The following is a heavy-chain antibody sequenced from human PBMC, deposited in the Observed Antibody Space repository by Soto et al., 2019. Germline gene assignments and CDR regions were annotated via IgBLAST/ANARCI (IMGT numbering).Heavy chain of an antibody. V-gene: IGHV4-30-4*01. CDR2: FLYGGST. CDR3: ARTGYCSSATCYTGTLDY. Sequence: SETLSLTCTVSGGSISNDDYYWSWIRQPPGKGLEWIGYFLYGGSTHYNPSLKSRLTISVDTSKNQFSLNLRSVTAADTAVYYCARTGYCSSATCYTGTLDYWGQGILVTVSS. D-gene: IGHD2-2*02. CDR1: GGSISNDDYY. J-gene: IGHJ4*02.